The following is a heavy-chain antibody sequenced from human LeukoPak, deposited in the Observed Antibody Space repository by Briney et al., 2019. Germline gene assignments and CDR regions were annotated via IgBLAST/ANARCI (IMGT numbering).Heavy chain of an antibody. D-gene: IGHD3-10*01. CDR3: AKARDCRGVAGY. V-gene: IGHV3-30*02. CDR1: GFTSSSYG. J-gene: IGHJ4*02. CDR2: IRYDGSNK. Sequence: RGSLRLSCAASGFTSSSYGMHWVRQAPGKGLEWVAFIRYDGSNKYYADSVKGRFTISRDNSKNTLYLQMNSLRAEETAVYYCAKARDCRGVAGYWGQGTLVTVSS.